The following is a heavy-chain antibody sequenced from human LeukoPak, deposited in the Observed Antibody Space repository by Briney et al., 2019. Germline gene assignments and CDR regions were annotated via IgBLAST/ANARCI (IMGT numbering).Heavy chain of an antibody. CDR2: IEQDGRNK. V-gene: IGHV3-30*02. Sequence: PGGSLRLSWGAAAFTSTTNNMDSGRQAPGKGREWVVFIEQDGRNKNYADPVKGRFTISRDNSKNTLYLQMNSLRTEDTAVYYCVKDFKWGFHYWGQGTLVTVPS. CDR1: AFTSTTNN. CDR3: VKDFKWGFHY. D-gene: IGHD1-26*01. J-gene: IGHJ4*02.